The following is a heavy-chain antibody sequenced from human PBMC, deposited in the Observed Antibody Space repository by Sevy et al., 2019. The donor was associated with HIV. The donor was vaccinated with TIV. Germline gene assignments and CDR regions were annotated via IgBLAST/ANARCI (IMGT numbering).Heavy chain of an antibody. CDR2: IRGKPFGGTT. CDR1: GFTFGPYA. J-gene: IGHJ4*02. CDR3: ARGAGVVLVVAANHFDY. D-gene: IGHD2-15*01. V-gene: IGHV3-49*03. Sequence: GGSLRLSCAASGFTFGPYAMSWFRQAPGKGLEWVAFIRGKPFGGTTEYAASVKDRFTISRDDSKSIAYLEMNSLKIADTAVYYCARGAGVVLVVAANHFDYWGLGTLVTVSS.